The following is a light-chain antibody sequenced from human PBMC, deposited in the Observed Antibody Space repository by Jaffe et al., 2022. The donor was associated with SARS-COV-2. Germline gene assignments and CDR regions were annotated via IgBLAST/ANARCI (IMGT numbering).Light chain of an antibody. Sequence: QAGLTQPPSVSKGLRQTATLTCTGNSNNVGNQGAAWLQQHQGHPPKLLSYRDNNRPSGISERLSASRSGNTASLTITGLQPEDEADYYCSAWDTTLGAWVFGGGTKLTV. CDR3: SAWDTTLGAWV. V-gene: IGLV10-54*01. CDR1: SNNVGNQG. J-gene: IGLJ3*02. CDR2: RDN.